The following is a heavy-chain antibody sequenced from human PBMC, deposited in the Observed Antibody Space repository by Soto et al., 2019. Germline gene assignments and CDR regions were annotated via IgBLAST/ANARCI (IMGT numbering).Heavy chain of an antibody. CDR3: ARDPFYGAIDY. Sequence: GGSLRLSSVGSGFSFSNYAVNWVCQAPGKGLEWVADIKQDGSEKNYVDSVKGRVTISRDDAKNSLYLQMNSLRAEDTAVYYCARDPFYGAIDYWGLGTLVTVTS. D-gene: IGHD3-10*01. V-gene: IGHV3-7*01. CDR1: GFSFSNYA. J-gene: IGHJ4*02. CDR2: IKQDGSEK.